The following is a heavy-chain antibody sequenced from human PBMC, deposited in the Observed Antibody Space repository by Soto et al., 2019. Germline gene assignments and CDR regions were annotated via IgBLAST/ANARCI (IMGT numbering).Heavy chain of an antibody. J-gene: IGHJ4*02. CDR1: GFSFSNAW. V-gene: IGHV3-15*01. CDR3: ATDLFYDSSGYLF. CDR2: IKKKTDSGTT. Sequence: GGSLRLSCAASGFSFSNAWMTWVRQAPGKGLEWVGRIKKKTDSGTTDSAAAVKDRFTITRDDSKNTLYLQMNSLKTEDTAVYYCATDLFYDSSGYLFWGQGTLVTVSS. D-gene: IGHD3-22*01.